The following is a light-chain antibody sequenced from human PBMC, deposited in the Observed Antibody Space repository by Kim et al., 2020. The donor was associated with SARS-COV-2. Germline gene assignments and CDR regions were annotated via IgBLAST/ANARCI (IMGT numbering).Light chain of an antibody. Sequence: EIVLTQSPATLSLSPGDRATLSCRASQSIGSDLAWYQQKPGQAPRVLIYDTSNRATGIPLRFSGTGSGTDFTLTISSLEPEDFAIYYCQQRSNWPLTFGGGTKVEIK. CDR3: QQRSNWPLT. CDR2: DTS. V-gene: IGKV3-11*01. CDR1: QSIGSD. J-gene: IGKJ4*01.